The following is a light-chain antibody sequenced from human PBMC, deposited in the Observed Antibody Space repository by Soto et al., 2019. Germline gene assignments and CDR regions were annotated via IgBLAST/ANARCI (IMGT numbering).Light chain of an antibody. CDR2: EVT. CDR1: SSDVGGYNY. V-gene: IGLV2-8*01. CDR3: CSYVGSKNYV. J-gene: IGLJ1*01. Sequence: QSVLTQPPSASGSPGQSVAISCTGSSSDVGGYNYVSWYQQYPGKAPKLIMYEVTKPPSGVPDRFSGSKSGNTASLTVSGLLAEEEADYYCCSYVGSKNYVLGTGTKVTVL.